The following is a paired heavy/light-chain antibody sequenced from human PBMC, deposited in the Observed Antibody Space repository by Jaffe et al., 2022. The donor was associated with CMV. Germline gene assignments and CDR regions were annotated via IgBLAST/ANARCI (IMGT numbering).Heavy chain of an antibody. CDR3: ARQRVATIDMKKLNYFDF. V-gene: IGHV5-51*01. CDR2: IYPGDSGT. J-gene: IGHJ4*02. CDR1: GYSFNGYW. D-gene: IGHD5-12*01. Sequence: EVQLVQSGAEVKKPGESLKISCKGSGYSFNGYWIGWVRRVPGKGLEWMGVIYPGDSGTTYSPSFEGQVTISVDKSTTTAYLQWSSLKASDTAIYYCARQRVATIDMKKLNYFDFWGQGTLVTVSS.
Light chain of an antibody. CDR2: QNT. V-gene: IGLV3-1*01. CDR1: NLGAKY. Sequence: SYELTQPPSVSVSPGQTATITCSGDNLGAKYASWYQQRPGQSPVMVIYQNTKRPSGIPERFSGSNSGNTATLTISGTQAMDEADYHCQAWDRSAVIFGGGTKLTVL. J-gene: IGLJ2*01. CDR3: QAWDRSAVI.